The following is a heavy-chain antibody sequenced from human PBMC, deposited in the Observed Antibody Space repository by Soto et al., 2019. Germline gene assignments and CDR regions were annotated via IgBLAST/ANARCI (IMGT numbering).Heavy chain of an antibody. J-gene: IGHJ4*02. CDR2: IYYSGST. Sequence: QVQLQESGPGLVKPSETLSLTCIVSGGSVSSGSYYWNWIRQPPGKGLGWIGYIYYSGSTNYNPSLKSRVTISVHTSKNQFPLKLSSVTAADTAVYYCAREGYCTSTSLYRGGDYWGQGTLVTVSS. V-gene: IGHV4-61*01. CDR3: AREGYCTSTSLYRGGDY. CDR1: GGSVSSGSYY. D-gene: IGHD2-2*01.